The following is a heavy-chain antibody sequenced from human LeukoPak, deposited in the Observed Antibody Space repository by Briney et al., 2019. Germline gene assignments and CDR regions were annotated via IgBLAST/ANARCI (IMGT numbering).Heavy chain of an antibody. CDR2: IYSGGST. V-gene: IGHV3-66*01. Sequence: TGGSLRLSCAASEFTVSSNYMSWVRQAPGKGLEWVSVIYSGGSTYYADSVKGRFTISRDNSKNTLYLQMNSLRAEDTAVHYCARDGDCTNGVCYTDYWGQGTLVTVSS. D-gene: IGHD2-8*01. CDR1: EFTVSSNY. J-gene: IGHJ4*02. CDR3: ARDGDCTNGVCYTDY.